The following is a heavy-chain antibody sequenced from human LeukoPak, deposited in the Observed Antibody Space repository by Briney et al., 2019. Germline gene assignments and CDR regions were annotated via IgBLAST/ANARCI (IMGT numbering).Heavy chain of an antibody. CDR1: GFTVSSNY. V-gene: IGHV3-53*01. J-gene: IGHJ6*04. CDR2: IYSGGSK. Sequence: PGGSLRLSCAASGFTVSSNYMSWVRQAPGKGLEWVSVIYSGGSKYYADSVKGRFTISRDNSKNTLYLQMNSLRAEDTAVYYCARVGGMRAYYYYGMDVWGKGTTVTVSS. D-gene: IGHD3-16*01. CDR3: ARVGGMRAYYYYGMDV.